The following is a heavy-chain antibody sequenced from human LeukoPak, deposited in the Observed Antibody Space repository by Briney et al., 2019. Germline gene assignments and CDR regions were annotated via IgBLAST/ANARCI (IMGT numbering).Heavy chain of an antibody. V-gene: IGHV1-18*01. D-gene: IGHD4-17*01. CDR2: ISSDNGNT. CDR3: ARTSAVTTLKY. Sequence: ASVKVSCKASGYTFNSNGFSWVRQAPGQGLEWMGWISSDNGNTNYAQKFQGRVTMTTDTSTGTAYMELRSLRSDDTAVYYCARTSAVTTLKYWGQGTLVTVSS. J-gene: IGHJ4*02. CDR1: GYTFNSNG.